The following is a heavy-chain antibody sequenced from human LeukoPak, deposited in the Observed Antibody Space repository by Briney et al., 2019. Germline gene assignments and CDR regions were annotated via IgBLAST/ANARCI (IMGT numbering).Heavy chain of an antibody. J-gene: IGHJ4*02. CDR2: INPNSGDT. D-gene: IGHD1-26*01. Sequence: ASVKVSCKTSGYTFIGYYIHWVRQAPGQGLEWMGWINPNSGDTNYAQKFQGRVTLTRDTSSSTAYMELSRLRSDDTAVYFCARVYLYSGNPEADYWGQGTLVTVSS. CDR3: ARVYLYSGNPEADY. CDR1: GYTFIGYY. V-gene: IGHV1-2*02.